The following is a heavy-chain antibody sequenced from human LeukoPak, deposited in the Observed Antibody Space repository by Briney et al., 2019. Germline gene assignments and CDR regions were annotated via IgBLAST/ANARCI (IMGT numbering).Heavy chain of an antibody. Sequence: SETLSLTCTVSGYSISSGYYWGWIRQPPGKGLEWIGEINHSGSTNYNPSLKSRVTISVDTSKNQFSLKLSSVTAADTAVYYCARGRIVRGSPYYDFWSGYSVFWFDPWGQGTLVTVSS. CDR1: GYSISSGYY. J-gene: IGHJ5*02. CDR2: INHSGST. CDR3: ARGRIVRGSPYYDFWSGYSVFWFDP. V-gene: IGHV4-38-2*02. D-gene: IGHD3-3*01.